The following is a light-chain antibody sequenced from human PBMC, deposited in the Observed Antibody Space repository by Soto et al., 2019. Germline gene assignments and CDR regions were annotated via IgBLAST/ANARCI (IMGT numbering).Light chain of an antibody. V-gene: IGKV1-33*01. J-gene: IGKJ5*01. Sequence: DIHMTQSPSSLSASLGDRVTIPXQASQDVRHDLNWYQQQRGXAPKXXXLDXSSLDTGGPSRLSGSGSGTDFTFTISSLQSEDIATYYCQQDYNVPSTFGQGTRLEI. CDR3: QQDYNVPST. CDR2: DXS. CDR1: QDVRHD.